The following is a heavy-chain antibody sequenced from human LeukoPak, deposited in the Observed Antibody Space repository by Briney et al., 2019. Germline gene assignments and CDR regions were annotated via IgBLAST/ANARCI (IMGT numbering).Heavy chain of an antibody. D-gene: IGHD3-22*01. CDR3: TTLGGYYDSSGYYYGENYFDY. V-gene: IGHV3-30-3*01. CDR1: GFTFSSYA. Sequence: GGSLRLSCAASGFTFSSYAMHWVRQAPGKGLEWVAVISYDGSNKYYADSVKGRFTISRDNPKNTLYLQMNSLKTEDTAVYYCTTLGGYYDSSGYYYGENYFDYWGQGTLVTVSS. J-gene: IGHJ4*02. CDR2: ISYDGSNK.